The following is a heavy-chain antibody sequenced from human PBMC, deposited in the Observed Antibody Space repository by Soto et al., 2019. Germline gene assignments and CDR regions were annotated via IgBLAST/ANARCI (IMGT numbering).Heavy chain of an antibody. D-gene: IGHD3-16*01. CDR2: IYSIGST. Sequence: SETLSLTCTVSGGSISGYYWSWLRQPPGKGLEWIGYIYSIGSTNYNPSLRSRVIISVDTSKNQFSVRLSSVTAADTAVYYCARAYYDTEGYGLDPWGLGTLVTVSS. V-gene: IGHV4-59*01. J-gene: IGHJ5*02. CDR1: GGSISGYY. CDR3: ARAYYDTEGYGLDP.